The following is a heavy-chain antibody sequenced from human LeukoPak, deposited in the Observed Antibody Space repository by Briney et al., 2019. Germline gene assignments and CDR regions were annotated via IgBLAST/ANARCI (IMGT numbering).Heavy chain of an antibody. D-gene: IGHD3-3*01. CDR2: IYPGDSDT. CDR1: GSIFTSYW. J-gene: IGHJ5*02. CDR3: ARRFYDFWSGEGWFDP. V-gene: IGHV5-51*01. Sequence: GESLEISCKGSGSIFTSYWIGWVRQLPGKGLEWMGIIYPGDSDTRYSPSFQGQVTISADKSISTTYLQWSSLKASDTAMYYCARRFYDFWSGEGWFDPRGQGTLVTVSS.